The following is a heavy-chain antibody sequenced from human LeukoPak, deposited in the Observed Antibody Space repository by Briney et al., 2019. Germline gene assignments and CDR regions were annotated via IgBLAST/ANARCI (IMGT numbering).Heavy chain of an antibody. V-gene: IGHV5-51*01. Sequence: GESLKISCKGSGYTFTNYWIGWVRQMPGKGLEWMGIMYPGDSDTGYSPSFQGQVTISADKSISTAYLQWSSPKASDTAMYYCARGDYGDFRVFYTLFDYWGQGTLVTVSS. CDR1: GYTFTNYW. CDR2: MYPGDSDT. J-gene: IGHJ4*02. D-gene: IGHD4-17*01. CDR3: ARGDYGDFRVFYTLFDY.